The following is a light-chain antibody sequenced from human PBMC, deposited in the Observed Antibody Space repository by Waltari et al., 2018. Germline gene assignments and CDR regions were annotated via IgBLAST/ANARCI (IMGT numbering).Light chain of an antibody. CDR2: GND. J-gene: IGLJ3*02. CDR1: NSNIGSNT. CDR3: AAWDESLKGWV. Sequence: QWVLTQPPSLSGTPGQRVTISCSGSNSNIGSNTVDWYQVLPGTAPKLLIHGNDQRPSGVPDRFSGSKFGASGSLAISGLQPEDESEYYCAAWDESLKGWVFGGGTRLTVL. V-gene: IGLV1-44*01.